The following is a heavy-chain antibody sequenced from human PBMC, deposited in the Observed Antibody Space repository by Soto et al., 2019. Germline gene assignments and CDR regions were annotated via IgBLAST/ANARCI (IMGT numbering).Heavy chain of an antibody. CDR3: ARTPETSGYYYYFDY. Sequence: QVQLVESGGGVVQPGRSLRLSCAASGFTFSYYAMHWVRQAPGKGLEWVALISYSGNNKYYADSVKGRFTISRDNSENTLYLQMNSLGAEDTAIYYCARTPETSGYYYYFDYWGQGILITVSS. CDR1: GFTFSYYA. CDR2: ISYSGNNK. V-gene: IGHV3-30-3*01. J-gene: IGHJ4*02. D-gene: IGHD3-22*01.